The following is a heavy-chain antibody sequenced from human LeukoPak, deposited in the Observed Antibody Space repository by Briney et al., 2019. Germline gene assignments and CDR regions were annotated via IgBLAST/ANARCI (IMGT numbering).Heavy chain of an antibody. Sequence: GRSLRLSCAASGFTFSSNDMHWVRLPSGKGLEWVSGIGTGGDTYYAGSVRGRFTISRENAKNSLYLQMDRLRPGDTAVYYCARGGPLGFDPWGQGTLVTVSS. CDR2: IGTGGDT. CDR1: GFTFSSND. J-gene: IGHJ5*02. V-gene: IGHV3-13*01. CDR3: ARGGPLGFDP.